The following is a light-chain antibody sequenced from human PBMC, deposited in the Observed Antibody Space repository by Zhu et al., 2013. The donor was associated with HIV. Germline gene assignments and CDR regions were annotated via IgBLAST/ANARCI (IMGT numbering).Light chain of an antibody. J-gene: IGKJ4*01. CDR1: QTVSRY. CDR2: DTS. CDR3: QQYGSPRT. Sequence: EIVLTQSPDTLSLSPGERATLSCRANQTVSRYLAWFQQKGGQAPRLLIYDTSNRASGIPARFSGSGSGTDFTLTISRLEPEDFAVYYCQQYGSPRTFGGGTKVEIK. V-gene: IGKV3-11*01.